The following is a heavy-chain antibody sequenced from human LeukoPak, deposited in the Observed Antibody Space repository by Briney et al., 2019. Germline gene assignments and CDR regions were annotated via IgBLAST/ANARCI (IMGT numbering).Heavy chain of an antibody. D-gene: IGHD2-15*01. Sequence: GGSLRLSCAASGFTVSSKFMTWFRQAPGKGLDWVSVIYTVGTTLYADSVKGRFTISRDNFKNTLYLQMNSLRVEDTAVYYCAREFRASDGSRNAVDVWGQGTTVTVSS. CDR3: AREFRASDGSRNAVDV. CDR1: GFTVSSKF. CDR2: IYTVGTT. J-gene: IGHJ6*02. V-gene: IGHV3-66*01.